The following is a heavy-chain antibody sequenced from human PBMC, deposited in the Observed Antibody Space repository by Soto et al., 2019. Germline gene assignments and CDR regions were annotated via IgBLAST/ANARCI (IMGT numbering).Heavy chain of an antibody. J-gene: IGHJ4*02. V-gene: IGHV2-5*02. D-gene: IGHD5-12*01. CDR1: GFSLSTSGVG. CDR2: IYWDDDK. Sequence: ITLKESGPTLVKPTQTRTLTCTFSGFSLSTSGVGVGWIRQPPGKALEWLALIYWDDDKRYSPSLKSRLTITKDTSKNQVVLTMTNMDPVDTATYYCAHVYGGYDNFDYWGQGTLVTVSS. CDR3: AHVYGGYDNFDY.